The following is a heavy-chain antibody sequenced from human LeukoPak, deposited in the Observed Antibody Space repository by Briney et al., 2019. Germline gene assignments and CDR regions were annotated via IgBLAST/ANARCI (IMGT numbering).Heavy chain of an antibody. Sequence: GGSLRLSCAASGFTFDDYAMHWVRQAPGKGLEWVSGISWNSGSIGYADSVKGRFTISRDNAKNSLYLQMNSLRAEDTALYYCAKDTTYYDSSGHFDYWGQGTLVTVSS. CDR2: ISWNSGSI. V-gene: IGHV3-9*01. D-gene: IGHD3-22*01. J-gene: IGHJ4*02. CDR1: GFTFDDYA. CDR3: AKDTTYYDSSGHFDY.